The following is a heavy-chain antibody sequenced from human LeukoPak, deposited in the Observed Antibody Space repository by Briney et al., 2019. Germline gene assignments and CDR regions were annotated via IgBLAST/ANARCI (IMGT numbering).Heavy chain of an antibody. V-gene: IGHV1-2*02. D-gene: IGHD2-21*01. Sequence: ASVKVSCKASGYTFTGYQMHWVRQAPGQRLEWMGWMNPNSGGTNYAQKFQGRVTMPRDTSISTAYIEMSVLICDDTAVYYRARDWRVIAIPVNWGQGTLVTVSS. CDR1: GYTFTGYQ. J-gene: IGHJ4*02. CDR3: ARDWRVIAIPVN. CDR2: MNPNSGGT.